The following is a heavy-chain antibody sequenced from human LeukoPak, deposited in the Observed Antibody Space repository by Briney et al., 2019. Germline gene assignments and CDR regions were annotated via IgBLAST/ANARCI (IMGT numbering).Heavy chain of an antibody. J-gene: IGHJ6*04. Sequence: SVKVSCKASGGTFSSYAISWVRQAPGQGLEWMGGIIPIFGTANYAQKFQGRVTITADESTSTAYMELSSLRSEDTAVYYCARGADGYYGSGLDYYHYGMDVWGKGTTVTVSS. V-gene: IGHV1-69*01. D-gene: IGHD3-10*01. CDR1: GGTFSSYA. CDR2: IIPIFGTA. CDR3: ARGADGYYGSGLDYYHYGMDV.